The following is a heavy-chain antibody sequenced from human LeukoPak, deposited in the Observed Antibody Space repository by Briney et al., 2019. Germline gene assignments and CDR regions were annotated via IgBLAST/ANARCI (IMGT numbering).Heavy chain of an antibody. CDR3: ARRGDYYDSSGYQGAFDI. V-gene: IGHV4-30-2*01. CDR1: GGPISSGGYS. CDR2: IYHSGST. J-gene: IGHJ3*02. Sequence: SETLSLTCAVSGGPISSGGYSWSWIRQPPGKGLEWIGYIYHSGSTYYNPSLKSRVTISVDRSKNQFSLKLSSVTAADTAVYYCARRGDYYDSSGYQGAFDIWGQGTMVTVSS. D-gene: IGHD3-22*01.